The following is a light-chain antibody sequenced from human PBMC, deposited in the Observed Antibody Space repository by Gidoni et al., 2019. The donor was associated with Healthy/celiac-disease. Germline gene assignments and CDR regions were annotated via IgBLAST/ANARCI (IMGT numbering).Light chain of an antibody. CDR1: QSVLYSSNNKNY. Sequence: DIVMPQSPDSLAVSLGERATVNCKSSQSVLYSSNNKNYLAWYQQKPGQPPKLLIYWASTRESGVPDRFSGSGSGTDFTLTISSLQAEDVAVYYCQQCHSSPQGFGGXTKVEIK. CDR2: WAS. V-gene: IGKV4-1*01. J-gene: IGKJ4*01. CDR3: QQCHSSPQG.